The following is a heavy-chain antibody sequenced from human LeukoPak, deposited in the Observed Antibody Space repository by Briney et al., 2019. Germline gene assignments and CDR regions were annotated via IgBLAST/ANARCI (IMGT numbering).Heavy chain of an antibody. CDR1: GGSISSGGYS. CDR2: ISQSGST. Sequence: SQTLSLTCTVSGGSISSGGYSRSWIRQPPGKGLEWVGYISQSGSTYYNPFLKSRVTISVDTSKNQFSLKLSSVTAADTAVYYCAREHRDGYAADYWGQGTLVTVSS. V-gene: IGHV4-30-2*01. J-gene: IGHJ4*02. CDR3: AREHRDGYAADY. D-gene: IGHD5-24*01.